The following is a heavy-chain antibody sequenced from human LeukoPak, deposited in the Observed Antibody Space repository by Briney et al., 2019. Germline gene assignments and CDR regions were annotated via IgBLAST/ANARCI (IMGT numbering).Heavy chain of an antibody. J-gene: IGHJ4*02. Sequence: SETLSLTCTVSGGSISSYYWSWIRQPPGKGLEWIGYIYYSGSTNYNPSLKSRVTISVDTSKNQFSLKLSSVTAADTAVYYCARGKDYYGDHIGFVYWGQGTLVTVSS. CDR2: IYYSGST. V-gene: IGHV4-59*01. CDR1: GGSISSYY. D-gene: IGHD4-17*01. CDR3: ARGKDYYGDHIGFVY.